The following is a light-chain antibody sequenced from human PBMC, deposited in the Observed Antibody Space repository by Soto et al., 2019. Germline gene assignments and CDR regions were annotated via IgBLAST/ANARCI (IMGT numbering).Light chain of an antibody. J-gene: IGKJ4*01. Sequence: EIVMTQSPATLSVSPGEGATLSCRASQSVSSNLAWYQQKPGQAPRLLILGASTRASGIPARFSGSGSGTEFALTISALQSEDLAIYYCQQYSNRPLTFGGGTKVGIK. CDR1: QSVSSN. V-gene: IGKV3-15*01. CDR3: QQYSNRPLT. CDR2: GAS.